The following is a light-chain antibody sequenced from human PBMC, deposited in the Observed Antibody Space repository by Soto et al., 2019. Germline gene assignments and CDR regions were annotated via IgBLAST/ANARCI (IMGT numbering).Light chain of an antibody. Sequence: EILMTQSPVTLSVSPGESATLSCRASQSVAYNLAWYQQKPGQAPRLLIYGASTRATDIPPRFSGSGSGTEFTLTISSLQSEDFAVYYCQKYNTWPLAFGHGTKVEVK. CDR3: QKYNTWPLA. CDR2: GAS. V-gene: IGKV3-15*01. J-gene: IGKJ1*01. CDR1: QSVAYN.